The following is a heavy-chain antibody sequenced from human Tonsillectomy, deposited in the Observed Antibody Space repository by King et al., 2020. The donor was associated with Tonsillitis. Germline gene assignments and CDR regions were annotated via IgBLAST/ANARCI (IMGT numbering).Heavy chain of an antibody. CDR2: ISDDGSYE. V-gene: IGHV3-30*04. CDR1: GFSFSRYA. Sequence: VQLVESGGGVVQPGKSLRLSCAASGFSFSRYAMHWVRQAPGKGLEWVAVISDDGSYEYYADSVKGRFTISRDNSKNTLHLQMNSLRVEDTAVYYCAREGTYYYDSSGCYKNEFDYWGQGTLVTVSS. J-gene: IGHJ4*02. CDR3: AREGTYYYDSSGCYKNEFDY. D-gene: IGHD3-22*01.